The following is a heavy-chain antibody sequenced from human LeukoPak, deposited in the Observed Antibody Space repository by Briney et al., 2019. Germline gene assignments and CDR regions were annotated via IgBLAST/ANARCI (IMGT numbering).Heavy chain of an antibody. CDR2: VDTEDGET. CDR1: GYTFTDYY. J-gene: IGHJ4*02. Sequence: ASVKISCKVSGYTFTDYYMHWVQQAPGKGVEWMGLVDTEDGETIYEEKFQGRVTITTDTSTDTAYMELSSLRSEDTAVYYCATLPAVEGYWGQGTLVTVSS. D-gene: IGHD3-3*01. V-gene: IGHV1-69-2*01. CDR3: ATLPAVEGY.